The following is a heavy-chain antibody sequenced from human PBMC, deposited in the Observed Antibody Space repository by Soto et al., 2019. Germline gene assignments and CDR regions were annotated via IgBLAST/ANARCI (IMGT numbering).Heavy chain of an antibody. CDR1: GYNFSAFW. Sequence: GESLKISCQASGYNFSAFWITWVRQMPGKGLEWMATIDPRDSYSNYSLSSQGHVTISADKSIGSAYLHWSTLEASDTAIYYCAALSAGFSTKTTGNHYFVMDFWGQRTTVTVCS. V-gene: IGHV5-10-1*01. CDR2: IDPRDSYS. J-gene: IGHJ6*02. CDR3: AALSAGFSTKTTGNHYFVMDF. D-gene: IGHD3-3*01.